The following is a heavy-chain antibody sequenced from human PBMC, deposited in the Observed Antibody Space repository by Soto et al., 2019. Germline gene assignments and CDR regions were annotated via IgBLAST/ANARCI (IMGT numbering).Heavy chain of an antibody. Sequence: QVQLVQSGAEVKKPGASVKVSCKASGYTFTSYVISWVRQAPGQGLEWMGWISAYNGNTNYAQKLQCRVIMTTDTSTSTVYMELRSLRSDDTAVYYCARDAVHCSNGGCYSSPHNCGMDVWGQATTVTVSS. D-gene: IGHD2-15*01. CDR2: ISAYNGNT. J-gene: IGHJ6*02. CDR1: GYTFTSYV. V-gene: IGHV1-18*01. CDR3: ARDAVHCSNGGCYSSPHNCGMDV.